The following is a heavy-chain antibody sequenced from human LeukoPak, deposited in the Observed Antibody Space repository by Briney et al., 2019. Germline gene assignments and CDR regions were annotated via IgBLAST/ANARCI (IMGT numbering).Heavy chain of an antibody. CDR2: ISYDANNK. Sequence: GRSLRLSCAASAFTFRTYGMHWVRQAPGKGLEWVAVISYDANNKNYADSVKGRFTISRDNSKTTLYLQMNSLRAEDTAVYYCAKDRHPARTDGYYFDYWGQGTLVTVSS. CDR3: AKDRHPARTDGYYFDY. CDR1: AFTFRTYG. D-gene: IGHD1-14*01. J-gene: IGHJ4*02. V-gene: IGHV3-30*18.